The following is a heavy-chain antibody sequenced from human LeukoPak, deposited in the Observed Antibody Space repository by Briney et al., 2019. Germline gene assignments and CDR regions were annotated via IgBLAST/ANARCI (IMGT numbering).Heavy chain of an antibody. V-gene: IGHV4-61*02. D-gene: IGHD3-9*01. Sequence: SQTLSLTCTVSGASIRSDSYYWTWIRQPAGKGLEWIGRIHISRSTNYNPSLKSRFTLSLDTSQNRFSLKSTSVTAADTAVYYCARGDYDFLTGYRNWFDPWGQGTLVTVSS. J-gene: IGHJ5*02. CDR2: IHISRST. CDR3: ARGDYDFLTGYRNWFDP. CDR1: GASIRSDSYY.